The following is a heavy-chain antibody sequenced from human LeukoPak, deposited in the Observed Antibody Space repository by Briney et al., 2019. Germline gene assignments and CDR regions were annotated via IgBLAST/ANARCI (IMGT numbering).Heavy chain of an antibody. J-gene: IGHJ3*01. D-gene: IGHD1-20*01. Sequence: GGSLRLSCAASGFTFSSYWMHWVRQVPGKGLVWVSRINSDGSSTNYADSVKGRFTISRDNAKNTRYLQLNSLRAEDTAVYYCARDLDNLGFDAFDFWGQGTMVTVSS. V-gene: IGHV3-74*01. CDR2: INSDGSST. CDR3: ARDLDNLGFDAFDF. CDR1: GFTFSSYW.